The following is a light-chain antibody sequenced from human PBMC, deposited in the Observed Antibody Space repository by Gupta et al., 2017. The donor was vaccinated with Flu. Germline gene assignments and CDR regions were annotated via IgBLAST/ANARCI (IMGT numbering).Light chain of an antibody. Sequence: QSVLAQPPSASGTPGQRVPISCPGSTSNIGTNSVNWYQQVPGTSPKLLIYGSYQRPSGVPDRFAGSKSGTSASLAISGLQSEDEADYYCAAWDDSLNGHYVFGTGTKVTVL. CDR2: GSY. CDR1: TSNIGTNS. CDR3: AAWDDSLNGHYV. J-gene: IGLJ1*01. V-gene: IGLV1-44*01.